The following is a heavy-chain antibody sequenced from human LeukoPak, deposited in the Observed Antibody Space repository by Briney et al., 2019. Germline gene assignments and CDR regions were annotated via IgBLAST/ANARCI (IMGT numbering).Heavy chain of an antibody. V-gene: IGHV4-31*03. D-gene: IGHD5-24*01. J-gene: IGHJ4*02. CDR2: IYYSGST. CDR3: ARGGSVEMATRDFDY. CDR1: GGSISSGGYY. Sequence: SETLSLTCTVSGGSISSGGYYWSWIRQHPGKGLEWIGYIYYSGSTYYNPSLKSRVTISVDTSKNQFSLKLSSVTAADTAVYYCARGGSVEMATRDFDYWGQGTLVTVSS.